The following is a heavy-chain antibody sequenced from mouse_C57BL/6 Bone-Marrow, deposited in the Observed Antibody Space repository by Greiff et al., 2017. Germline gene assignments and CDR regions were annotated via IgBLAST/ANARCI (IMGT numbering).Heavy chain of an antibody. CDR3: ARGLGPYAMDY. CDR2: IYPRDGST. CDR1: GYTFTSYD. J-gene: IGHJ4*01. V-gene: IGHV1-85*01. Sequence: VQLQQSGAELARPGASVKLSCKASGYTFTSYDINWVKQRPGQGLEWIGWIYPRDGSTKYNEKFKGKATLTVDTSSSTAYMELHSLTSEDSAVYFCARGLGPYAMDYWGQGTSVTVSS. D-gene: IGHD4-1*01.